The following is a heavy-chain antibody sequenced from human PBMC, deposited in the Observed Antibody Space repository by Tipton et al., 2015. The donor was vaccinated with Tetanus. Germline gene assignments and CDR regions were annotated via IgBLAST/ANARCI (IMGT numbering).Heavy chain of an antibody. V-gene: IGHV3-13*01. CDR2: IGTAGDT. Sequence: GSLRLSCAASGFTVSSYDMHWVRQATGKGLEWVSAIGTAGDTYYPGSVKGRFTISRENAKNSLYLQMNSLRAGDTAVYYCARAGYCSGGSCHGVAAFDIWGQGTMVTVSS. D-gene: IGHD2-15*01. CDR3: ARAGYCSGGSCHGVAAFDI. CDR1: GFTVSSYD. J-gene: IGHJ3*02.